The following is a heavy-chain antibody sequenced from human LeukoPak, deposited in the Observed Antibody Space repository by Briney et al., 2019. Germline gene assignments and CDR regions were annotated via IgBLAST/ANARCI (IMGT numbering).Heavy chain of an antibody. CDR1: GFTFSRYA. CDR3: ARELVLDGAFDI. Sequence: GRSLRLSCAASGFTFSRYAMHWVRQAPGKGLEWVAVISYDGSNKYYADSVKGRFTISRDNSKNTLYLQMNSLRAEDTAVYYCARELVLDGAFDIWGQGTMVTVSS. V-gene: IGHV3-30*01. CDR2: ISYDGSNK. J-gene: IGHJ3*02.